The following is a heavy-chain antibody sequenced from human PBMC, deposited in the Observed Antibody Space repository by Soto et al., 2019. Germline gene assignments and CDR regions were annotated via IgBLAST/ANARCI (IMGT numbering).Heavy chain of an antibody. V-gene: IGHV3-7*05. CDR3: ARDSGWYYFMGYFDY. J-gene: IGHJ4*02. Sequence: GGSLRLSCAASGFTFSSYWMSWVRQAPGKGLEWVANIKQDGSEKYYVDSVKGGFTISRDNAKNSLYLQMNSLRAEDTAVYYCARDSGWYYFMGYFDYWGQGTLVTVSS. D-gene: IGHD6-19*01. CDR1: GFTFSSYW. CDR2: IKQDGSEK.